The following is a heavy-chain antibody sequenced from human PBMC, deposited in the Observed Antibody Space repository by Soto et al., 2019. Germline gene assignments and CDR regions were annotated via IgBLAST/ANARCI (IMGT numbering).Heavy chain of an antibody. V-gene: IGHV4-34*01. CDR1: GGSFSGYY. CDR2: INHNGST. D-gene: IGHD3-3*01. J-gene: IGHJ4*02. Sequence: PXETLSLTCAVYGGSFSGYYWSWIRQPPGKGLEWIGEINHNGSTNYNPSLKSRVTISVDTSKNQFSLKLSSVTAADTAVYYCARTRVYYDFWSGYIDYWGQGTLVTVSP. CDR3: ARTRVYYDFWSGYIDY.